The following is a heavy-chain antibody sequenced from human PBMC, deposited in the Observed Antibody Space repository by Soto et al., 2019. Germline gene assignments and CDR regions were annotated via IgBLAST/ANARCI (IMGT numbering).Heavy chain of an antibody. D-gene: IGHD5-12*01. Sequence: SEKVSCKASGGTFSSFGISWVRQAPGQGLEWMGGIIPVFGRPNYAQRFRGRLTITADESTNTSYMELIDLTSEDTAVYYCARGASGYDFWGQGTQVTVSS. CDR1: GGTFSSFG. CDR3: ARGASGYDF. CDR2: IIPVFGRP. J-gene: IGHJ1*01. V-gene: IGHV1-69*13.